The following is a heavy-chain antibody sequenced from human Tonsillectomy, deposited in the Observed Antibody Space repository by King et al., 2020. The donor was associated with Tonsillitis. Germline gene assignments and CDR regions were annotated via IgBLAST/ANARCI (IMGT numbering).Heavy chain of an antibody. CDR2: INHSGNT. V-gene: IGHV4-34*01. Sequence: VQLQQWGAGLLKPSETLSLTCAVYGGSFSGYYWSWIRQPPGKGLEWIGEINHSGNTNYNPSLESRVTISLDTSKNQFSLKLRSVTAADTAVYYCARVQAGIPDDWGQGTLVTVSS. CDR3: ARVQAGIPDD. D-gene: IGHD6-19*01. J-gene: IGHJ4*02. CDR1: GGSFSGYY.